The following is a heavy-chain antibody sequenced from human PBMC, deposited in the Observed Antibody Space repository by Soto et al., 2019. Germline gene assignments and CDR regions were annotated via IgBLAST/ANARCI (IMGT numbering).Heavy chain of an antibody. J-gene: IGHJ6*03. CDR3: AKALALYNYYKDL. Sequence: GGSLRLSCAASGFTFSSYAMSWVRQAPGKGLEWVSAISGSGGSTYYADSVKGRFTISSDNSKTTLHLQMNSLRAEDTAVYYWAKALALYNYYKDLWGKGTPVPLSS. V-gene: IGHV3-23*01. CDR2: ISGSGGST. CDR1: GFTFSSYA.